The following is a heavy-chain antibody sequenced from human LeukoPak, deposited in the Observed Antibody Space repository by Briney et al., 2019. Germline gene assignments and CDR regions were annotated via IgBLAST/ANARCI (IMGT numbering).Heavy chain of an antibody. V-gene: IGHV3-21*04. J-gene: IGHJ2*01. CDR1: GFTFSSYS. D-gene: IGHD5-18*01. Sequence: PGGSLRLSCAASGFTFSSYSMNWVRQAPGKGLEWVSFISSSSSYIYYADSVKGRFTISRDNSKNTLYLQMNSLRAEDTAVYYCAKDTASSWWYFDLWGRGTLVTVSS. CDR2: ISSSSSYI. CDR3: AKDTASSWWYFDL.